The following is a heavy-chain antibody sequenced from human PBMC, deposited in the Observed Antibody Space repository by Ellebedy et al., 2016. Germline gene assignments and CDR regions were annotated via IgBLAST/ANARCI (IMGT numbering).Heavy chain of an antibody. J-gene: IGHJ3*02. Sequence: SETLSLTXTVSGGSISSGGYYWSWIRQHPGKGLEWIGYIYYSGSTNYNPSLKSRVTISVDTSKNQFSLKLSSVTAADTAVYYCARDRGADPYAFDIWGQGTMVTVSS. CDR2: IYYSGST. D-gene: IGHD2-15*01. CDR3: ARDRGADPYAFDI. V-gene: IGHV4-31*03. CDR1: GGSISSGGYY.